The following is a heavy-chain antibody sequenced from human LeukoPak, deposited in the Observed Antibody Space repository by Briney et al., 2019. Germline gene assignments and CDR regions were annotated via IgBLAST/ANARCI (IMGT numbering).Heavy chain of an antibody. D-gene: IGHD1-26*01. V-gene: IGHV3-11*04. J-gene: IGHJ4*02. Sequence: SGGSMRFSCAASGFTFSDYYMSWIRQAPGEGLEWVSNISSSGSTIYYAASVKGRFTISRDNAKNSLYLQMNSLRAEDTAVYVCAIAGRVGAIDYWGQGNLVTVSS. CDR1: GFTFSDYY. CDR3: AIAGRVGAIDY. CDR2: ISSSGSTI.